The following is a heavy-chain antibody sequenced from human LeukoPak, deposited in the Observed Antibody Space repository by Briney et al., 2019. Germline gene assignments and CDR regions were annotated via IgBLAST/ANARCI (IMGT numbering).Heavy chain of an antibody. CDR3: AREGEGVVTAIDN. D-gene: IGHD2-21*02. V-gene: IGHV1-2*02. Sequence: ASVKVSCKASGYTFTGYYMHWVRQAPGQGLEWMGWINPNSGTTNYAQKFQGRVTMTRDTSISTVYMELSRLRSDDTAVYYCAREGEGVVTAIDNWGQGTPVTVSS. CDR2: INPNSGTT. J-gene: IGHJ4*02. CDR1: GYTFTGYY.